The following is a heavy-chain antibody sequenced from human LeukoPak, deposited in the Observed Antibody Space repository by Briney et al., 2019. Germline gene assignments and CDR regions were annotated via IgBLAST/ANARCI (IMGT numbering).Heavy chain of an antibody. V-gene: IGHV3-21*01. Sequence: GGSLRLSCAGSGFTFRSYWMAWVRQAPGKGLEWVSSISSSSSYIYYAELVKGRFTMSRDNAKNSLYLQMNSLRAEDTAVYYCARATTYDILTGYFDYWGQGTLVTVSS. D-gene: IGHD3-9*01. CDR2: ISSSSSYI. CDR3: ARATTYDILTGYFDY. CDR1: GFTFRSYW. J-gene: IGHJ4*02.